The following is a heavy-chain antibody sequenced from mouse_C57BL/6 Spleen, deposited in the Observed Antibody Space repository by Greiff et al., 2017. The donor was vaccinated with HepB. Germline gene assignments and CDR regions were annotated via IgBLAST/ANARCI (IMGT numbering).Heavy chain of an antibody. CDR3: ARSGSEGYWYFDV. D-gene: IGHD1-1*01. CDR2: IYPGDGDT. V-gene: IGHV1-82*01. Sequence: VQLVESGPELVKPGASVKISCKASGYAFSSSWMNWVKQRPGKGLEWIGRIYPGDGDTNYNGKFKGKATLTADKSSSTAYMQLSSLTSEDSAVYVCARSGSEGYWYFDVWGTRTTVTVSS. J-gene: IGHJ1*03. CDR1: GYAFSSSW.